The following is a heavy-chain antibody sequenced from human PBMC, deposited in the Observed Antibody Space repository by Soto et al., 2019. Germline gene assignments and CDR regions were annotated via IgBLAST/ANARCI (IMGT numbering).Heavy chain of an antibody. CDR3: VSITAMVPQLHY. J-gene: IGHJ4*02. Sequence: SETLSLTCTVSGGSISSSSYHWGWIRQHPGKGLEWIGSIYYSGSTYYNPSLKSRVTISVDTSKNQFSLKLSSVIAADTAVYYCVSITAMVPQLHYCGQRSLAT. CDR1: GGSISSSSYH. CDR2: IYYSGST. V-gene: IGHV4-39*01. D-gene: IGHD5-18*01.